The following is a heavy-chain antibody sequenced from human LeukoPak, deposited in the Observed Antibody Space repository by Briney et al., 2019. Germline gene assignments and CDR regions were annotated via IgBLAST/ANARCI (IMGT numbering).Heavy chain of an antibody. Sequence: GASVKVSCKASGYTFTSSGISWVRQAPGQGLEWMGWISAYNGNTNYAQKLQGRATMTTDTSTSTAYMELRSLRSDDTAVYYCARVGDRNYYYYYMDVWGKGTTVTVSS. CDR2: ISAYNGNT. CDR3: ARVGDRNYYYYYMDV. V-gene: IGHV1-18*01. CDR1: GYTFTSSG. J-gene: IGHJ6*03.